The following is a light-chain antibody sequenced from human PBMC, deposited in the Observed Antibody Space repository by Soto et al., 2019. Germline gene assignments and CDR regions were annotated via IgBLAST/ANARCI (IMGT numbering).Light chain of an antibody. CDR3: QQTNRFPLT. CDR2: AAS. CDR1: ESIRSW. V-gene: IGKV1-12*01. Sequence: DIQMTQSPSTLSASVGDRVLIPCRASESIRSWVAWYQQKPGKAPELLSYAASSLQGWVPSRCRCSGAGTDFTLTISSLQPEDFETYYCQQTNRFPLTFGGGTKVDIK. J-gene: IGKJ4*01.